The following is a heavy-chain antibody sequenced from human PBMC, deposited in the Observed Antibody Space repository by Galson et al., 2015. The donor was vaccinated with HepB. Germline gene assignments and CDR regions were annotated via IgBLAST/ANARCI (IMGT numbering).Heavy chain of an antibody. J-gene: IGHJ4*02. CDR1: GGAFNTFG. Sequence: SVKVSCKASGGAFNTFGVTWVRQAPGQGLQWMGRITPIYGVAEYAQKFQGRITITADERPITVYLELNNLQSVDTAIYYCARSFYEYCSGGSCYADCWGQGAHLTVSS. D-gene: IGHD2-15*01. CDR3: ARSFYEYCSGGSCYADC. CDR2: ITPIYGVA. V-gene: IGHV1-69*13.